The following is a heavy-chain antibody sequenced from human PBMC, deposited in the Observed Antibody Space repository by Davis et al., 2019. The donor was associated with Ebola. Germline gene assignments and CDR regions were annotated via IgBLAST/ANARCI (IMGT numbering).Heavy chain of an antibody. V-gene: IGHV3-43D*03. D-gene: IGHD6-13*01. CDR2: ISWDGDST. CDR1: GFTFDDYA. CDR3: VKDTGRGTIAAAGTIDY. Sequence: ESLKISCAASGFTFDDYAMHWVRQAPGKGLEWVSLISWDGDSTYYADSVKGRFIISRDNSKNSLYLQMNSLRPEDTALYYCVKDTGRGTIAAAGTIDYWGQGTLVTVSS. J-gene: IGHJ4*02.